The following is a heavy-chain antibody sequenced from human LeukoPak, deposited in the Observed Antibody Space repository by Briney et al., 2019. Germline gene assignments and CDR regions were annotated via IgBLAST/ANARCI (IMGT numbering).Heavy chain of an antibody. V-gene: IGHV3-23*01. CDR2: ISGSGGST. CDR1: GFTFSSYG. Sequence: GGSLRLSCAASGFTFSSYGMSWVRQAPGKGLEWVSAISGSGGSTYYADSVKGRFTISRDNSKNTLYLQMNSLRAEDTAVYYCAKDPLGGSGSLIGFWGFDYWGQGTLVTVSS. CDR3: AKDPLGGSGSLIGFWGFDY. J-gene: IGHJ4*02. D-gene: IGHD3-10*01.